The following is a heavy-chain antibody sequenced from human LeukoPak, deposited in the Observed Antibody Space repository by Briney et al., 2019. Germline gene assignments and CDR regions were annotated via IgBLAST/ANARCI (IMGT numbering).Heavy chain of an antibody. CDR3: ARHCRSTSCFDY. D-gene: IGHD2-2*01. CDR2: IYSAGNT. CDR1: GVIVSSSY. J-gene: IGHJ4*02. Sequence: GGPLRLSCAASGVIVSSSYMSWVRQAPGKGLEWVSVIYSAGNTDYADSVKGRFAISRDNAKDTLYLQLNSLRAEDTGVYYCARHCRSTSCFDYWGQGTLVTVSS. V-gene: IGHV3-66*04.